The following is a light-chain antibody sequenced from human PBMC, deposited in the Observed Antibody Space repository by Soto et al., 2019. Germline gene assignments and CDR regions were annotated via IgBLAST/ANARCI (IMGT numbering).Light chain of an antibody. CDR2: KAS. V-gene: IGKV1-5*03. Sequence: DIQVTKSAFALSASVGDRVTITCRASQSISIWLSWYQQKPGKAPKFLIYKASDLESGVPSRFSGSGSGTEFTLTIISLQPDDVITYCSQHYDSFPLTFGEGTRLDI. J-gene: IGKJ4*01. CDR3: QHYDSFPLT. CDR1: QSISIW.